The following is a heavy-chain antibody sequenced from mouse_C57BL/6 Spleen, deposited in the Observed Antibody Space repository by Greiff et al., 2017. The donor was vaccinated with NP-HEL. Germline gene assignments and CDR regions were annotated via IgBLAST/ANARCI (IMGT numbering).Heavy chain of an antibody. CDR3: ASSPLGGVFDY. Sequence: VQLKQSGPELVKPGASVKISCKASGYSFTGYYMHWVKQSHGNILDWIGYIYPYNGVSSYNQKFKGKATLTVDKSSSTAYMELRSLTSEDAAVYYCASSPLGGVFDYWGQGTTLTVAS. CDR2: IYPYNGVS. J-gene: IGHJ2*01. CDR1: GYSFTGYY. V-gene: IGHV1-31*01. D-gene: IGHD6-1*01.